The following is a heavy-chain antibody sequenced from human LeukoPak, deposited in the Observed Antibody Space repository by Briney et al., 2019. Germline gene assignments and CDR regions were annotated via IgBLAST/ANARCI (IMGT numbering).Heavy chain of an antibody. CDR1: GYTFTSYD. CDR2: MNPNSGNT. V-gene: IGHV1-8*01. CDR3: ARYMITFGGVIVGMDV. J-gene: IGHJ6*04. D-gene: IGHD3-16*02. Sequence: ASVKVSCKASGYTFTSYDINWVRQATGQGLEWMGWMNPNSGNTGYAQKFQGRVTMTRNTSISTAYMELSSLRSEDTAVYYCARYMITFGGVIVGMDVCGKGTTVTISS.